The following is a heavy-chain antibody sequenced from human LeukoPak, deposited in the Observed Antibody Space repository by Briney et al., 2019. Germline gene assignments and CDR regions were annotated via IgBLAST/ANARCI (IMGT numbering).Heavy chain of an antibody. D-gene: IGHD5-24*01. CDR3: ARVSVYMGYNFDY. V-gene: IGHV4-59*01. Sequence: SETLSLTCTVSGGSISSYYWSWIRQPPGKGLEWIGYIYYSGSTNYNPSLKSRVTISVDTSKSQFSLKLSSVTAADTAVYYCARVSVYMGYNFDYWGQGTLVTVSS. CDR1: GGSISSYY. J-gene: IGHJ4*02. CDR2: IYYSGST.